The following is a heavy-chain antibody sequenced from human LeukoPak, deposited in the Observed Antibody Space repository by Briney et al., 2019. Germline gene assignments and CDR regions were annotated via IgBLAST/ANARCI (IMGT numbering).Heavy chain of an antibody. CDR2: INTQGTYT. CDR3: AKDRTRKQWLGDFDY. J-gene: IGHJ4*02. Sequence: GGSLRLSCAVSGITFSSYWMHWVRQDPGRGLLWVSRINTQGTYTNYADSVKGRFTISRDNSKNTLYLQMNSLRAEDTAVYYCAKDRTRKQWLGDFDYWGQGTLVTVSS. V-gene: IGHV3-74*01. D-gene: IGHD6-19*01. CDR1: GITFSSYW.